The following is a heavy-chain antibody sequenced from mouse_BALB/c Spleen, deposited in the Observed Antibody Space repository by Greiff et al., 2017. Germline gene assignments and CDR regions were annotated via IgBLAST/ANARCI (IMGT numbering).Heavy chain of an antibody. CDR2: ILPGSGST. CDR3: ARRDYRYDGGYFDY. V-gene: IGHV1-9*01. Sequence: QVHVKQSGAELMKPGASVKISCKATGYTFSSYWIEWVKQRPGHGLEWIGEILPGSGSTNYNEKFKGKATFTADTSSNTAYMQLSSLTSEDSAVYYCARRDYRYDGGYFDYWGQGTTLTVSS. CDR1: GYTFSSYW. D-gene: IGHD2-14*01. J-gene: IGHJ2*01.